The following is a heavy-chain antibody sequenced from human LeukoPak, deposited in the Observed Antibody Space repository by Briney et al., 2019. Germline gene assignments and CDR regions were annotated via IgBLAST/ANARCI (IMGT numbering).Heavy chain of an antibody. D-gene: IGHD3-22*01. V-gene: IGHV4-38-2*02. J-gene: IGHJ4*02. CDR1: GYSISSGYY. Sequence: SETLSLTCTVSGYSISSGYYWGGIRQPPGKGLEWIGSIYYSGSTYYNPSLKSRVTISVDTSKNQFSLKLSSVTAADTAVYYCARVANYYDSSGYQDYYFDYWDQGTLVTVSS. CDR2: IYYSGST. CDR3: ARVANYYDSSGYQDYYFDY.